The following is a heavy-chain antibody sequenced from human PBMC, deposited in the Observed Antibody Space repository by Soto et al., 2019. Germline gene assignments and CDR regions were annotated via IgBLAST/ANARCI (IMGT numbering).Heavy chain of an antibody. Sequence: RGESLKISCKASGYSFARYWIGWVRQMPGKGLEWMGLIYPDDSDTRYSPSFQGQVTISADKSINTAYLQWSSLQASDTAMYFCARQDIVTHPLRGVYFDIWGQGALVTVSS. D-gene: IGHD2-15*01. CDR1: GYSFARYW. J-gene: IGHJ4*02. CDR2: IYPDDSDT. V-gene: IGHV5-51*01. CDR3: ARQDIVTHPLRGVYFDI.